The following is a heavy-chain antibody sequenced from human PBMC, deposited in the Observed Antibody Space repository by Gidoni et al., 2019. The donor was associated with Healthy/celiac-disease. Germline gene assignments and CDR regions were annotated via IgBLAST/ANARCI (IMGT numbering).Heavy chain of an antibody. Sequence: EVQLLASGGGLVQPGGSLRLSCAASGFPFSSYAMSWVRQAPGKGLEWVSAISGSGGSTYYADSVKGRFTISRDNSKNTLYLQMNSLRAEDTAVYYCAKDQSSSWYAHGMDVWGQGTTVTVSS. CDR3: AKDQSSSWYAHGMDV. V-gene: IGHV3-23*01. D-gene: IGHD6-13*01. CDR2: ISGSGGST. J-gene: IGHJ6*02. CDR1: GFPFSSYA.